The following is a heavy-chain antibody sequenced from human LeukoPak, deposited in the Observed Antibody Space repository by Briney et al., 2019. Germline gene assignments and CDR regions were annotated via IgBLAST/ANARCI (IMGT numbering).Heavy chain of an antibody. V-gene: IGHV1-2*02. CDR1: GYTFTGYY. CDR3: ARDPVMGGSGYYYHP. D-gene: IGHD3-22*01. CDR2: INPNGGGT. J-gene: IGHJ5*02. Sequence: GASVKVSCKASGYTFTGYYMHWVRQAPGQGLEWMGWINPNGGGTNYAQKFQGRVTMTRDTSISTAYMELSRLRSDDTAVYYCARDPVMGGSGYYYHPWGQGTLVTVSS.